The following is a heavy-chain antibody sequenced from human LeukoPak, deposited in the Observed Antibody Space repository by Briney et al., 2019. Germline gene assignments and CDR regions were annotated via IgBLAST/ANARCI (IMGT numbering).Heavy chain of an antibody. CDR2: IYTSGST. J-gene: IGHJ4*02. V-gene: IGHV4-4*09. CDR3: ARDSGWSFDY. D-gene: IGHD6-19*01. Sequence: SETLSLTCTVSGGSISSYYWSWIRQPPGKELEWIGYIYTSGSTNYNPSLKSRVTISVDTSKNQFSLKLSSVTAADTAVYYCARDSGWSFDYWGQGTLVTVSS. CDR1: GGSISSYY.